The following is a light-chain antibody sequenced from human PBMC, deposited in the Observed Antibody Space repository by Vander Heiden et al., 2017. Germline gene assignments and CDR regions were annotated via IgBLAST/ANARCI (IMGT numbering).Light chain of an antibody. J-gene: IGLJ3*02. CDR2: NDH. Sequence: TQPASASGSPGQCVTISCCGSYYNLAYNTVNWYQQLPEMAPKVLIYNDHHRTSGVPDRFSGSKSGTSASLAITGLQSEDEADYYCATWDDALNGMVFGGGTKLSVL. CDR3: ATWDDALNGMV. V-gene: IGLV1-44*01. CDR1: YYNLAYNT.